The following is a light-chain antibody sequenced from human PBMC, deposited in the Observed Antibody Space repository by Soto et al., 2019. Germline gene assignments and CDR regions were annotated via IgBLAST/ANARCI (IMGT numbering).Light chain of an antibody. J-gene: IGKJ5*01. CDR3: QQRSNWPIT. V-gene: IGKV3-11*01. CDR2: DVS. CDR1: QSVSSY. Sequence: EIVLTQSPATLSLSPGERATLSCRASQSVSSYLAWYQQKPGQAPRLVIYDVSNRATGIPARFSGSGSGTDFTLTISSLEPEDSAVYYCQQRSNWPITFGQGTRVEIK.